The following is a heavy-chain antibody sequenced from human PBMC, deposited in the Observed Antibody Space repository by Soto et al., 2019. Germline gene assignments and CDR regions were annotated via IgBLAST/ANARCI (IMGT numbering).Heavy chain of an antibody. D-gene: IGHD5-18*01. J-gene: IGHJ4*02. CDR3: TRDIRDTTMVIPFDS. V-gene: IGHV3-74*01. Sequence: VGSLRLSCEASGFTFSSYWMHWVRQAPGKGLVWVSHINSDGSSTSYADSVKGRFTISRDNAKDTLYLQMNSLRAEDTAVYYCTRDIRDTTMVIPFDSWGQGTLVTVSS. CDR1: GFTFSSYW. CDR2: INSDGSST.